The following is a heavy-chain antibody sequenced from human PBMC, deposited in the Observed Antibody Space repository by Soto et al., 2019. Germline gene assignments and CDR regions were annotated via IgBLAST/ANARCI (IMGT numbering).Heavy chain of an antibody. CDR1: GGSISSYY. D-gene: IGHD2-21*01. Sequence: SETLSLTCTVSGGSISSYYGSWIRQPPGKGLEWIGYIYYSGSTNYNPSLKSRVTISVDTSKNQFSLKLSSVTAADTAVYYCARGGFRYYFDYWGQGTLVTVSS. CDR3: ARGGFRYYFDY. J-gene: IGHJ4*02. CDR2: IYYSGST. V-gene: IGHV4-59*01.